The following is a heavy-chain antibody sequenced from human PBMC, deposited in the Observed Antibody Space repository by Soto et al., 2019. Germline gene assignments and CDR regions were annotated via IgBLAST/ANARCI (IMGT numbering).Heavy chain of an antibody. CDR3: ARHGSSSFIQSGGWFDP. D-gene: IGHD6-6*01. Sequence: SETLSLTCTVSGGSISSSSYYWGWIRQPPGKGLEWIGSIYYSGSTYYNPSLKSRVTISVDTSKNQFSLKLSSVTAADTAVYYCARHGSSSFIQSGGWFDPWGQGTLVTVSS. V-gene: IGHV4-39*01. J-gene: IGHJ5*02. CDR1: GGSISSSSYY. CDR2: IYYSGST.